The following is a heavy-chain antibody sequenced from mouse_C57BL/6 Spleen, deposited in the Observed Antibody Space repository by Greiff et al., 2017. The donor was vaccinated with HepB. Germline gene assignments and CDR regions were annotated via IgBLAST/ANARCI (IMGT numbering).Heavy chain of an antibody. J-gene: IGHJ2*01. D-gene: IGHD4-1*01. V-gene: IGHV1-15*01. Sequence: QVQLQQSGAELVRPGASVTLSCKASGYTFTDYEMHWVKQTPVHGLEWIGAIDPETGGTAYNQKFKGKAILTADNSSSTAYMELRSLTSEDSAVYYCTRSETGDYFDYWGQGTTLTVSS. CDR1: GYTFTDYE. CDR2: IDPETGGT. CDR3: TRSETGDYFDY.